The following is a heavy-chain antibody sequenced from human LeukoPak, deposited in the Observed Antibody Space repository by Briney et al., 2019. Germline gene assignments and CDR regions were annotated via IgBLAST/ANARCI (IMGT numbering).Heavy chain of an antibody. Sequence: GGSLRLSCAASGFTFSSYAMHWVRQAPGKGLEWVSIISSGSSYIHYADSVKGRFTISRDNAKNSLYLQMNSLRAEDTAVYYCARDPFSWELPWFDPWGQGTLVTVSS. J-gene: IGHJ5*02. CDR3: ARDPFSWELPWFDP. CDR1: GFTFSSYA. V-gene: IGHV3-21*01. D-gene: IGHD1-26*01. CDR2: ISSGSSYI.